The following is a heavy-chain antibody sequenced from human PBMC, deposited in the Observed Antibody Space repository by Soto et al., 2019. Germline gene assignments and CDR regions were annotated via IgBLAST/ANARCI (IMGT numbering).Heavy chain of an antibody. Sequence: QVQLVESGGGVVQPGRSLRLSCAASGFTFSSYGMHWVRQAPGKGLEWVAGISYDGSNKYYADSVKGRFTKSRANSKNTLYLQMNSLRAEDTDVYYCAKDLGAIQLWFSDGMDVWGQGTTVTVSS. D-gene: IGHD5-18*01. J-gene: IGHJ6*02. CDR3: AKDLGAIQLWFSDGMDV. V-gene: IGHV3-30*18. CDR1: GFTFSSYG. CDR2: ISYDGSNK.